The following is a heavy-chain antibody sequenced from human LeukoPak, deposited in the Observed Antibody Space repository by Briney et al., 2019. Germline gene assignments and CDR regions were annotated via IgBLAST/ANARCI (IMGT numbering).Heavy chain of an antibody. CDR1: GFTFSTYG. CDR2: ISGSGAGT. Sequence: PGGSPRLSCAASGFTFSTYGMSWVRQAPGKGLEWVSEISGSGAGTHYADSEKGRFTISRDNSKNTLYLQMNSLRADDTGVYYCAKAGMIRGVDWYYFYMDVWGKGTTVTVSS. D-gene: IGHD3-10*01. J-gene: IGHJ6*03. CDR3: AKAGMIRGVDWYYFYMDV. V-gene: IGHV3-23*01.